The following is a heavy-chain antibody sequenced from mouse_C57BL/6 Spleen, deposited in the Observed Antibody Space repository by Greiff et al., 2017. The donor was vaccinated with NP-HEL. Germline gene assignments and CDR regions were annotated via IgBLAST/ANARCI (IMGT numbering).Heavy chain of an antibody. D-gene: IGHD1-1*01. V-gene: IGHV14-2*01. J-gene: IGHJ1*03. CDR2: IDPEDGET. CDR1: GFNITDYY. CDR3: AGPLPSASSYGGYLDV. Sequence: VQLQQSGAELVKPGASVKLSCTASGFNITDYYMHWVKQRTEQGLEWIGRIDPEDGETKYAPKFQGKATITADTSSNTAYLQLSTLPSEDTAVYYCAGPLPSASSYGGYLDVWGTGTTVTVSS.